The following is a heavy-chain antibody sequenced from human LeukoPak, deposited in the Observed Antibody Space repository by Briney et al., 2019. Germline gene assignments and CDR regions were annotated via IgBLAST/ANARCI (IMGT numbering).Heavy chain of an antibody. CDR2: IYYSRST. V-gene: IGHV4-59*01. CDR1: GGSISSYY. CDR3: AGSYCSSTSCLNWFDP. J-gene: IGHJ5*02. Sequence: SETLSLTCTVSGGSISSYYWSWIRQPPGKGLEWIGYIYYSRSTNYNPSLKSRVTISVDTSKNQFSLKLSSVTAADTAVYYCAGSYCSSTSCLNWFDPWGQGTLVTVSS. D-gene: IGHD2-2*01.